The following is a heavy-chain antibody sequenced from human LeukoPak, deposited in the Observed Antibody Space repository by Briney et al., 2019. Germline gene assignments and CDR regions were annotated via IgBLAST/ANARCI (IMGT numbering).Heavy chain of an antibody. CDR2: IIPIFGTA. CDR1: GDSFSSSV. J-gene: IGHJ5*02. CDR3: ARAPSMVRGVPNWFDP. V-gene: IGHV1-69*06. Sequence: SMKVSCKAPGDSFSSSVFSWVRQVPGQGLEWMGGIIPIFGTANYAQKLQGRVTITADMSATTVYLEVSSLRSDDTAVYFCARAPSMVRGVPNWFDPWGQGTLITVSS. D-gene: IGHD3-10*01.